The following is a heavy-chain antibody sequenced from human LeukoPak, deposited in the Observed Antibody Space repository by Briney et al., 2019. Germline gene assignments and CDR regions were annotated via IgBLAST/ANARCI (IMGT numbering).Heavy chain of an antibody. V-gene: IGHV4-34*01. Sequence: PSETLSLTCAVYGGSFSGYYWSWIRQPPGKGLEWIGEINHRGSTNYNPSLKSRVTISVDTSKNQFSLKLSSVTSADTAVYYCATRIAAAGTVDYWGQGTLVTVSS. CDR2: INHRGST. J-gene: IGHJ4*02. CDR3: ATRIAAAGTVDY. D-gene: IGHD6-13*01. CDR1: GGSFSGYY.